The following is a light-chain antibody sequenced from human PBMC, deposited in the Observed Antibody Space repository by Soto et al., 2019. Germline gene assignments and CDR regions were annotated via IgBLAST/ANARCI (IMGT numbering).Light chain of an antibody. Sequence: QSALTQPASVSGPPGQPIIISCTGTSSDVGGYNYVSCYQQHPGKAPKLMIYEVSNRPSGVSNRFSGSKSGNTASLTISGLQAADEADYYCSSYTRTSTYMIFGGGTKLTVL. CDR3: SSYTRTSTYMI. CDR1: SSDVGGYNY. CDR2: EVS. V-gene: IGLV2-14*03. J-gene: IGLJ2*01.